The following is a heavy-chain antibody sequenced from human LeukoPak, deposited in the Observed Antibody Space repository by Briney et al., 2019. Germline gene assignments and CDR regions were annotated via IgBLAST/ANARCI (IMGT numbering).Heavy chain of an antibody. Sequence: GSLRLSCTVSGFTVSSNSMSWVRQAPGKGLEWVSFIYSDNTHCSDSVKGRFTISRDNSKNTLYLQMNSLRAEDTATYYCGKTIAVADTTDFWGQGTLVTVSS. J-gene: IGHJ4*02. CDR2: IYSDNT. D-gene: IGHD6-19*01. V-gene: IGHV3-66*03. CDR3: GKTIAVADTTDF. CDR1: GFTVSSNS.